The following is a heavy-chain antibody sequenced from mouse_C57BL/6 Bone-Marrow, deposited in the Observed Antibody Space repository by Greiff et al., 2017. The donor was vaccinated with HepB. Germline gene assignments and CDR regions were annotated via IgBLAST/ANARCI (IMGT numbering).Heavy chain of an antibody. Sequence: EVKLMESGGGLVKPGGSLKLSCAASGFTFSSYAMSWVRQTPEKRLEWVATISDGGSYTYYPDNVKGRFTISRDNAKNNLYLQMSHLKSEDTAMYYCARAPTALDYWGQGTTLTVSS. V-gene: IGHV5-4*03. J-gene: IGHJ2*01. CDR2: ISDGGSYT. CDR3: ARAPTALDY. CDR1: GFTFSSYA. D-gene: IGHD1-2*01.